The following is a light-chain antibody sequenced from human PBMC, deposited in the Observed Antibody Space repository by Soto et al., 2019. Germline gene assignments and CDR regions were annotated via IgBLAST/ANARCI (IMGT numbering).Light chain of an antibody. CDR3: LSYDTSLNVVL. CDR2: GNS. J-gene: IGLJ2*01. Sequence: QSVLTQPPSVSGAPGQRVTISCTGSSSNIGAGYDVHWYQQLPGTAPKLLIFGNSNRPEGVTDRFSGSTSGTSASLAITGVQAEDEADYYCLSYDTSLNVVLFGGGTKLTVL. V-gene: IGLV1-40*01. CDR1: SSNIGAGYD.